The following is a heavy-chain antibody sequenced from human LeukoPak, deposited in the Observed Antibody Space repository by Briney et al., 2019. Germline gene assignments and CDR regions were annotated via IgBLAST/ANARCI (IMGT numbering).Heavy chain of an antibody. CDR3: ARSIAVAGWLVRGNNYYMDV. V-gene: IGHV1-2*02. CDR1: GYTFSGTGWY. Sequence: GASVKVSCKASGYTFSGTGWYLYWLRQAPGQGLEWMGWINPNSGGTNYAQKFQGRVTMTRDTSISTAYMELSRLRSDDTAVYYCARSIAVAGWLVRGNNYYMDVWGKGTTVTVSS. D-gene: IGHD6-19*01. CDR2: INPNSGGT. J-gene: IGHJ6*03.